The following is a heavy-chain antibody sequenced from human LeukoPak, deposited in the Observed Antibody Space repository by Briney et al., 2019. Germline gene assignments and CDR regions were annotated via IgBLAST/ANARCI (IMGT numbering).Heavy chain of an antibody. CDR3: ARDHYQGNYYGMDV. J-gene: IGHJ6*02. Sequence: ASVKVSCKASGHTFTNYGISWVRQAPGQGLEWMGWISAYNGNTNYAQKLQGRVTMTTDTSTSTAYMELRSLRSDDTAVYYCARDHYQGNYYGMDVWGQGTTVTVSS. CDR2: ISAYNGNT. CDR1: GHTFTNYG. V-gene: IGHV1-18*01. D-gene: IGHD3-10*01.